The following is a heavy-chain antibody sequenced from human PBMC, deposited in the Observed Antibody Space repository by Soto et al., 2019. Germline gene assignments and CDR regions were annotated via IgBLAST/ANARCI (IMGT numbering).Heavy chain of an antibody. CDR1: GYSFTNND. J-gene: IGHJ4*02. CDR3: AKDHWGSY. V-gene: IGHV1-8*01. CDR2: MNPGSGDT. D-gene: IGHD3-16*01. Sequence: ASVKVSCKASGYSFTNNDVTWVRQATGQGLEWMGWMNPGSGDTGYAQKFQGRVTMTRDISIATAYMELSSLRSDDTALYYCAKDHWGSYSGQGTLVTVSS.